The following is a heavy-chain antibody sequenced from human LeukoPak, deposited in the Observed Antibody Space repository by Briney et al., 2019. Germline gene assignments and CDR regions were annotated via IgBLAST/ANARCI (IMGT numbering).Heavy chain of an antibody. CDR1: GFTFTNYA. Sequence: GGSLRLSCAASGFTFTNYAMNWVRQAPGKGLEWVSYISSSGSTIYYAGSVKGRFTISRDNAQNSLYLQLNSLRAEDTAVYYCANLKPPAPDGLDIWGQGTLITVSS. J-gene: IGHJ3*02. CDR3: ANLKPPAPDGLDI. CDR2: ISSSGSTI. D-gene: IGHD1-14*01. V-gene: IGHV3-48*01.